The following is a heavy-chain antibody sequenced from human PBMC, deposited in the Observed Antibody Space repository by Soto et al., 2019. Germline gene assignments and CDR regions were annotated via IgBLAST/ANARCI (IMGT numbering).Heavy chain of an antibody. Sequence: SETLSLTCAVSGYSISSGYYWGWIRQPPGKGLEWLGTTYYGASSYYNPSLRSRITILLDASTNQLSLKLSSVTAADTAVYFCVRVAGSASWYETDSWGQGILVTVS. V-gene: IGHV4-38-2*01. CDR3: VRVAGSASWYETDS. CDR2: TYYGASS. CDR1: GYSISSGYY. D-gene: IGHD6-13*01. J-gene: IGHJ4*02.